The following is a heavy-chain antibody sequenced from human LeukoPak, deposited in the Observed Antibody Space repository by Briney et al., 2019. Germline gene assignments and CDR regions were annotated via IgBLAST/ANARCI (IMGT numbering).Heavy chain of an antibody. Sequence: PSETLSLTCTVSGGSISSYYWSWIRQPAGKGLEWIGRIYTSGSTNYNPSLKSRVTISVDTSKNQFSLKLSSVTAADTAVYYCARWGGYDILTGYPLSFGYWGQGTLVTVSS. J-gene: IGHJ4*02. V-gene: IGHV4-4*07. D-gene: IGHD3-9*01. CDR1: GGSISSYY. CDR2: IYTSGST. CDR3: ARWGGYDILTGYPLSFGY.